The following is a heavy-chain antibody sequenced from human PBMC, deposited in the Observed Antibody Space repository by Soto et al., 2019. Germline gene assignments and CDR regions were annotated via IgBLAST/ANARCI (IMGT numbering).Heavy chain of an antibody. V-gene: IGHV3-21*01. CDR3: ARDCSGTSCFVAAGDY. J-gene: IGHJ4*02. Sequence: EVQLVESGGGLVKPGGSLRLSCAASGFTFSTYTMTWVRQAPGKGLEWVSSISSSSSYIYYADSVKGRFTISRDNVKKSLYLQMTSLRVEDTAVYYCARDCSGTSCFVAAGDYWGQGALGSVS. D-gene: IGHD2-2*01. CDR2: ISSSSSYI. CDR1: GFTFSTYT.